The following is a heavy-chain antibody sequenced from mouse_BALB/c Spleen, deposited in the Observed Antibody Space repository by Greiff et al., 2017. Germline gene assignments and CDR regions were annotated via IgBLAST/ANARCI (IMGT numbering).Heavy chain of an antibody. CDR1: GYSITSGYY. J-gene: IGHJ2*01. V-gene: IGHV3-6*02. Sequence: EVQVVESGPGLVKPSQSLSLTCSVTGYSITSGYYWNWIRQFPGNKLEWMGYISYDGSNNYNPSLKNRISITRDTSKNQFFLKLNSVTTEDTATYYCARTPYGNYFDYWGQGTTLTVSS. D-gene: IGHD2-1*01. CDR2: ISYDGSN. CDR3: ARTPYGNYFDY.